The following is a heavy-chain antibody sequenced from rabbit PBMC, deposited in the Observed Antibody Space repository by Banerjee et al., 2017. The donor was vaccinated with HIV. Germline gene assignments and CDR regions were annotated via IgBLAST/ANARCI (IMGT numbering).Heavy chain of an antibody. D-gene: IGHD8-1*01. CDR2: IYTVSGST. J-gene: IGHJ4*01. V-gene: IGHV1S45*01. CDR1: GFSFSSSYC. CDR3: AKWAGSYYPYYFNL. Sequence: QEQLEESGGGLVQPEGSLTLTCTASGFSFSSSYCMCWVRQAPGKGLEWIACIYTVSGSTYHANWAKGRFTISKTSSTTVTLQMTSLTAADTATYFCAKWAGSYYPYYFNLWGPGTLVTVS.